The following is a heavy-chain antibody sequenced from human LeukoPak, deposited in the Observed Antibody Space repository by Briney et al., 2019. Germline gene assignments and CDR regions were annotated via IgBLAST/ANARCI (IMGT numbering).Heavy chain of an antibody. D-gene: IGHD3-22*01. Sequence: SETLSLTCTVSGGSISSGSYYWSWIRQPAGKGLEWIGRIYTSGSTNYNPSLKSRVTISVDTSKNQFSLKLSSVTAADTAVYYCARYYYDSSGYRQLDYWGQGTLVTVSS. CDR1: GGSISSGSYY. V-gene: IGHV4-61*02. CDR3: ARYYYDSSGYRQLDY. J-gene: IGHJ4*02. CDR2: IYTSGST.